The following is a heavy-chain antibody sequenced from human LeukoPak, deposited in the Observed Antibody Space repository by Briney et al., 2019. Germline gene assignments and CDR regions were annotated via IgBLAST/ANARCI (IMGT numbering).Heavy chain of an antibody. CDR1: GYTFTGYY. V-gene: IGHV1-2*04. D-gene: IGHD6-13*01. CDR3: ARQGAAGKYYYYYMDV. Sequence: ASVKVSCKASGYTFTGYYMHWVRQAPGQGLEWMGWINPNSGGTNYAQKFQGWVTMTRDTSISTAYMELSSLKASDTAIYYCARQGAAGKYYYYYMDVWGKGTTVTVSS. CDR2: INPNSGGT. J-gene: IGHJ6*03.